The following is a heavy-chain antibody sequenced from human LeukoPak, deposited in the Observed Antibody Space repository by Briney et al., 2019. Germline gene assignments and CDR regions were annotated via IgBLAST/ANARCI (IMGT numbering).Heavy chain of an antibody. Sequence: PSETLSLTCTVSGGSISSYYWSWIRQPPGKGLEWIGCIYYSGSTNYNPSLKSRVTISVDTSKNQFSLKLSSVTAADTAVYYCARYRRGYCRGGSCYSYYYYGMDVWGQGTTVTVSS. J-gene: IGHJ6*02. CDR1: GGSISSYY. V-gene: IGHV4-59*01. CDR2: IYYSGST. CDR3: ARYRRGYCRGGSCYSYYYYGMDV. D-gene: IGHD2-15*01.